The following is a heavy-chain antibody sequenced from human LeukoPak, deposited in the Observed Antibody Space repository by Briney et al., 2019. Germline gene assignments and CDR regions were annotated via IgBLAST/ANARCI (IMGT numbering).Heavy chain of an antibody. J-gene: IGHJ4*02. Sequence: GGSLRLSCAASGFTFSNYAMQWVRQAPEKRLEYVSGASGNGGTTYYANSVKGRFTMSRDNSRNTLYLQMGSLRPEDTAVYYRARDGKATNDYWGQGTLVTVSS. V-gene: IGHV3-64*01. CDR1: GFTFSNYA. D-gene: IGHD5-24*01. CDR3: ARDGKATNDY. CDR2: ASGNGGTT.